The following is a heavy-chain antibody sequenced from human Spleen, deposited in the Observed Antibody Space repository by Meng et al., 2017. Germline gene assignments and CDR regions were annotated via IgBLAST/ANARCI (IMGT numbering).Heavy chain of an antibody. CDR1: GGSLSIRMYY. J-gene: IGHJ5*01. Sequence: QRVDYVACLLKSSSTRAPACTVSGGSLSIRMYYWTWIRQLPGEGLTCIGYIYYSGTINYKPPLKRRMTLSVDTAKNQFSLKLNSVTAADTAVYYCARGRGRGSPNWFDAWGHGTLVTVSS. D-gene: IGHD3-10*01. V-gene: IGHV4-31*03. CDR2: IYYSGTI. CDR3: ARGRGRGSPNWFDA.